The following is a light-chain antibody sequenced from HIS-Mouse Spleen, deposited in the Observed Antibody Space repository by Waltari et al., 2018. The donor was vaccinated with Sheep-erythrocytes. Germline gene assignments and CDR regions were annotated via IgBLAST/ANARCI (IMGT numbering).Light chain of an antibody. V-gene: IGKV1-5*03. CDR3: QQYNSYSWT. CDR1: QSISSW. J-gene: IGKJ1*01. CDR2: KAS. Sequence: IQMTQSPSTLSASVGDRVTITCRASQSISSWLAWYQKKPGKAPKLLIYKASSLESGVPSRFSGSGSGTEFTLTISSLQPDDFATYYCQQYNSYSWTFGQGTKVEIK.